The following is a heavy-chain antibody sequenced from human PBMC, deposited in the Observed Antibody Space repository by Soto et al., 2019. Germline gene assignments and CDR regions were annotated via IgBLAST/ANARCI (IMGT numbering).Heavy chain of an antibody. J-gene: IGHJ4*02. CDR3: GRVLNPVRGVRGALNY. D-gene: IGHD3-10*01. Sequence: QVQLVQSGAEVKKPGASVKVSCQASGYTFTSYYIHWVRQAPGQGLEWMGIINPGSETTTYAPKFQGRVTMTWDTSTSTVFMELSSLRSEDTAVYYCGRVLNPVRGVRGALNYWGQGTLVSVSS. V-gene: IGHV1-46*01. CDR2: INPGSETT. CDR1: GYTFTSYY.